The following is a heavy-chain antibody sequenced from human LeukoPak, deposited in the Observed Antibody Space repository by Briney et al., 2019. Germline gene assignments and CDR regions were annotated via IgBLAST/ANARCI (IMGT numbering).Heavy chain of an antibody. V-gene: IGHV4-34*01. Sequence: SETLSLTCAVYGASFSDYYWSFIRQPPGKGLEWIGEIHHSGNTNYNPSLKSRVTISVDTSKNQFSLNLTSVTAADTAVYYCARLGTTVTPDYWGQGTLVTVSS. CDR1: GASFSDYY. D-gene: IGHD4-17*01. CDR2: IHHSGNT. CDR3: ARLGTTVTPDY. J-gene: IGHJ4*02.